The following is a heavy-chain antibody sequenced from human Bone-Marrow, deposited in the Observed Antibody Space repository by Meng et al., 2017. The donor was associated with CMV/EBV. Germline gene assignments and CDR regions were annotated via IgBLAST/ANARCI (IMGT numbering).Heavy chain of an antibody. V-gene: IGHV4-38-2*02. CDR2: IYHSGST. Sequence: SETLSLTCTVSGYSISSGYYWGWIRQPPGKGLEWIGSIYHSGSTYYNPSLKSRVTISVDTSKNQFSLKLSSVTAADTAVYYCARDLPYMVRGGHYYGMDVWGQGTTVTVSS. D-gene: IGHD3-10*01. CDR3: ARDLPYMVRGGHYYGMDV. CDR1: GYSISSGYY. J-gene: IGHJ6*02.